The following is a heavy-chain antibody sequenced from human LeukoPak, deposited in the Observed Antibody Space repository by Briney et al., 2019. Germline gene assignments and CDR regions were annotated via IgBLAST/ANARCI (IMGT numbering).Heavy chain of an antibody. CDR2: INPNSGGT. D-gene: IGHD3-10*01. J-gene: IGHJ4*02. CDR3: ARRSSQRGYYGSGSYYFGY. Sequence: ASVKVSCKASGYTFTSYDINWVRQAPGQGLEWMGWINPNSGGTNYAQKFQGRVTMTRDTSISTAYMELSRLRSDDTAVYYCARRSSQRGYYGSGSYYFGYWGQGTLVTVSS. CDR1: GYTFTSYD. V-gene: IGHV1-2*02.